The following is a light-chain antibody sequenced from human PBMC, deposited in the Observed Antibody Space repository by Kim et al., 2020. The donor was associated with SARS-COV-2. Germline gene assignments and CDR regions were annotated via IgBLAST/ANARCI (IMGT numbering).Light chain of an antibody. V-gene: IGLV2-14*03. CDR1: NSDIGANNY. J-gene: IGLJ3*02. CDR2: DVN. Sequence: QSALTQPASVSGSPGQSITITCSGTNSDIGANNYVSWYQQYPGRAPKLMIYDVNNRPSGISYRFSGSKSGNTASLTISGLQAEDEADYYCSSYTTSRSWVFGGGTQLTVL. CDR3: SSYTTSRSWV.